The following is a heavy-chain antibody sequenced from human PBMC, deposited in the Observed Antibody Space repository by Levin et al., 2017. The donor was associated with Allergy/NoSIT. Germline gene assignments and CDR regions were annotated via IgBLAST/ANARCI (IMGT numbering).Heavy chain of an antibody. V-gene: IGHV5-51*01. CDR1: GYSFTSYW. CDR2: IYPGDSDT. D-gene: IGHD4-11*01. Sequence: GESLKISCKGSGYSFTSYWIGWVRQMPGKGLEWMGIIYPGDSDTRYSPSFQGQVTISADKSISTAYLQWSRLNAPDTVMYYGARRGYNNYVPFDSWGQGPLVTVYS. J-gene: IGHJ4*02. CDR3: ARRGYNNYVPFDS.